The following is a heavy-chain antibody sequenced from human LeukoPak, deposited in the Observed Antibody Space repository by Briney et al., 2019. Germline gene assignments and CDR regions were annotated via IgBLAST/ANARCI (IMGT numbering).Heavy chain of an antibody. CDR3: AKGGAFDI. CDR2: ISGSGGST. J-gene: IGHJ3*02. V-gene: IGHV3-23*01. CDR1: GFTFSSSG. Sequence: PGGSLRLSCTASGFTFSSSGMHWVRQAPGKGLEWVSAISGSGGSTYYADSVKGRFTISRDNSKNTLYLQMNSLRAEDTAVYYCAKGGAFDIWGQGTMVTVSS.